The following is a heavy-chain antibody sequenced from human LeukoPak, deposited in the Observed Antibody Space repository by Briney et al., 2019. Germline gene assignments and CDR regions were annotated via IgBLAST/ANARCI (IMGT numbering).Heavy chain of an antibody. D-gene: IGHD3-22*01. CDR1: GGSISSYY. V-gene: IGHV4-59*01. CDR3: ARENYYYDSSGYYGLVAFDI. J-gene: IGHJ3*02. Sequence: PSETLSLTCTVSGGSISSYYWSWIRQPPGKGLEWIGYIYYSGSTNYNPSLKSRVTISVDTSKNQFSLKLSSVTAADTAVYYCARENYYYDSSGYYGLVAFDIWGQGTMVTVSS. CDR2: IYYSGST.